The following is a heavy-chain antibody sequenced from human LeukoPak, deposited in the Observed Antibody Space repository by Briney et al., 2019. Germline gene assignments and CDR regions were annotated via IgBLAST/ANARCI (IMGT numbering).Heavy chain of an antibody. V-gene: IGHV3-30*02. J-gene: IGHJ4*02. CDR1: GFTFSSYG. CDR3: ARDLYYGSGGYYFDD. CDR2: IRYDGSNK. Sequence: GGSLRLSCAASGFTFSSYGMRWVRQAPGKGLEWVAFIRYDGSNKYYADSVKGRFTISRDNSKNTLYLQMNSLRAEDTAVYYCARDLYYGSGGYYFDDWGQGTLVTVSS. D-gene: IGHD3-10*01.